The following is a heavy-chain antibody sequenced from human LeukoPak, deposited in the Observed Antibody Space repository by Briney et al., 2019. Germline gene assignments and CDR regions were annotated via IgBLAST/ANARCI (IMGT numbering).Heavy chain of an antibody. V-gene: IGHV1-69*13. CDR1: GGTFSSYA. D-gene: IGHD2-21*02. Sequence: ASVKVSCKASGGTFSSYAISWVRQAPGQGLEWMGGIIPIFGTANYAQKFQGRVTITADESTSTAYMELSSPRSEDTAVYYCARVGRAYCGGDCYIRYWGQGTLVTVSS. CDR3: ARVGRAYCGGDCYIRY. J-gene: IGHJ4*02. CDR2: IIPIFGTA.